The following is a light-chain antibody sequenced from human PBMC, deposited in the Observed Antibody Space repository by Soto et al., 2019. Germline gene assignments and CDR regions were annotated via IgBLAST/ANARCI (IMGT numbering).Light chain of an antibody. CDR2: GAS. J-gene: IGKJ1*01. Sequence: EIVLTQSPGTLSLSPGERATLSCRASQSVSSNYLAWYQQKPGQAPRPLIYGASSRATGIPDRFSGSGAGTEFTLTISRLEREDFAVYYCQQYGSSPWTFGQGTKVAIK. CDR3: QQYGSSPWT. V-gene: IGKV3-20*01. CDR1: QSVSSNY.